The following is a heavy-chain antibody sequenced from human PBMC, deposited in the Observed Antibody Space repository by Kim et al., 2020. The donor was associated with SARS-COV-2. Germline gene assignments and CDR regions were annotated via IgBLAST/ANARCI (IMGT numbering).Heavy chain of an antibody. CDR3: ARGGDIVVVPDTYYYYGMDV. CDR2: ISAYNGNT. Sequence: ASVKVSCKASGYTFTSYGISWVRQAPGQGLEWMGWISAYNGNTNYAQKLQGRVTMTTDTSTSTAYMELRSLRSDDTAVYYCARGGDIVVVPDTYYYYGMDVWGQGTTVTVSS. D-gene: IGHD2-2*01. V-gene: IGHV1-18*01. CDR1: GYTFTSYG. J-gene: IGHJ6*02.